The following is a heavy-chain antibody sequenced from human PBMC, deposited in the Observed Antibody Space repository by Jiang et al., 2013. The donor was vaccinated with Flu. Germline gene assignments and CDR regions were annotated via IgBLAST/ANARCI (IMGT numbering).Heavy chain of an antibody. CDR2: INAGNGNT. Sequence: PGQRLEWMGWINAGNGNTKYSQKFQGRVTITRDTSASTAYMELSSLRSEDTAVYYCARGVATGPGAYYYGMDVWGQGTTVTVSS. J-gene: IGHJ6*02. D-gene: IGHD5-12*01. CDR3: ARGVATGPGAYYYGMDV. V-gene: IGHV1-3*01.